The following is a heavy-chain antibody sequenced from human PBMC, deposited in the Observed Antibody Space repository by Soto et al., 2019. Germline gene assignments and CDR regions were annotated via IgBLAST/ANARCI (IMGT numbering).Heavy chain of an antibody. CDR3: GRDSYYDYIWGSSL. CDR2: IYSGGST. J-gene: IGHJ4*02. V-gene: IGHV3-66*01. Sequence: GGSLRLSCAASGFTVSSNYMSWVRQAPGKGLEWVSVIYSGGSTYYADSVKGRFTISRDNSKNTLYLQMNSLRAEDTAVYYCGRDSYYDYIWGSSLWGQGTLVTVSS. CDR1: GFTVSSNY. D-gene: IGHD3-16*01.